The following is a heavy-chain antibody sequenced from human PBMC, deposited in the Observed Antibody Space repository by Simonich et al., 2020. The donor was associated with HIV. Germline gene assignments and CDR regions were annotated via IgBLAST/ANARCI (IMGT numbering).Heavy chain of an antibody. CDR2: FYHSGST. CDR1: NYSRTNTYY. D-gene: IGHD3-22*01. CDR3: ARHDSSGFDY. V-gene: IGHV4-38-2*01. J-gene: IGHJ4*02. Sequence: QGQLQGSGPGLVEPSETLSLTCAFSNYSRTNTYYWAGTRQPPGGGLEGIGSFYHSGSTYYTPSLKSRVTISVDTSKNQFSRKLSSVTAADTAVYYCARHDSSGFDYWGQGTLVTVSS.